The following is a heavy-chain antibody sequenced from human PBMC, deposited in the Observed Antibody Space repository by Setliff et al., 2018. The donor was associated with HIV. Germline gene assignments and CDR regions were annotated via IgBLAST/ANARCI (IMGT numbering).Heavy chain of an antibody. V-gene: IGHV5-51*01. CDR3: ARSGYSSSFFDY. CDR1: GYRFTSYW. Sequence: PGESLKISCKASGYRFTSYWIAWVRQMPGKGLEWMGIIYPGDSDTRYSPSFQGQVTTSADKSISTAYLQWSSLKASDTAMYYCARSGYSSSFFDYWGQGTLVTVSS. D-gene: IGHD3-3*01. CDR2: IYPGDSDT. J-gene: IGHJ4*02.